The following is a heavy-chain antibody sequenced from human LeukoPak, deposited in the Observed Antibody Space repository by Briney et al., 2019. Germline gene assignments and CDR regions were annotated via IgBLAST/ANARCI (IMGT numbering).Heavy chain of an antibody. CDR3: ATEHVVPAATGGFDP. J-gene: IGHJ5*02. Sequence: GATVKISRKASGYTFTDYYMHWVQQAPGKGLEWMGRVDPEDGETIYAEKFQGRVTITADTSTDTAYMELSSLRSEDTAVYYCATEHVVPAATGGFDPWGQGTLVTVSS. CDR1: GYTFTDYY. V-gene: IGHV1-69-2*01. CDR2: VDPEDGET. D-gene: IGHD2-2*01.